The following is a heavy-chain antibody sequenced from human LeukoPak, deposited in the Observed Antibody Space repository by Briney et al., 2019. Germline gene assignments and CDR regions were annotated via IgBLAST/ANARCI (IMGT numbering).Heavy chain of an antibody. V-gene: IGHV3-23*01. Sequence: GGSLRLSCAASGFTFSSYAMSWVRQAPGKGLEWVSAISGSGGSTYYADSVEGRFTISRDNSKNTLYLQMNSLRAEDTAVYYCARDPTAVSNQPQYYFDFWGQGTLVTVSS. CDR2: ISGSGGST. CDR3: ARDPTAVSNQPQYYFDF. J-gene: IGHJ4*02. CDR1: GFTFSSYA. D-gene: IGHD4-17*01.